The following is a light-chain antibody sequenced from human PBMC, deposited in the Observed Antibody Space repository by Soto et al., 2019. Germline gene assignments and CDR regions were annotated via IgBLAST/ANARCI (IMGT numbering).Light chain of an antibody. CDR3: CSYTTSATYV. CDR1: SXDVGTYNL. CDR2: EGS. Sequence: QSALTQPASVSGSPGQSITISCTGTSXDVGTYNLVSWYQEPPGKAPKLMIYEGSKRPSGVSNRFSGSKSGNTASLTISGLQAEDEADYYCCSYTTSATYVFGTGTKVTVL. J-gene: IGLJ1*01. V-gene: IGLV2-23*01.